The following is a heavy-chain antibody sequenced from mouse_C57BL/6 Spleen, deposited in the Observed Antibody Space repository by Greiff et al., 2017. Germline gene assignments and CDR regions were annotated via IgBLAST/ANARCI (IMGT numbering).Heavy chain of an antibody. CDR2: IDPADSYT. V-gene: IGHV1-50*01. D-gene: IGHD1-1*01. CDR3: ARSIDYYCSSYGYFDV. CDR1: GFTFTSYW. J-gene: IGHJ1*03. Sequence: QVQLQQSGAELVKPGASVKLSCKASGFTFTSYWMQWVKQRPGQGLEWIGEIDPADSYTKYNPKFKGKATLTVDTSSSTAYMQLSSLTSVDSAVYYCARSIDYYCSSYGYFDVWGTGTTGTVSS.